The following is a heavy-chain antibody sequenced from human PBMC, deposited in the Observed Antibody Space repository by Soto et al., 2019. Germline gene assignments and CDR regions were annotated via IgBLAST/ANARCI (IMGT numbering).Heavy chain of an antibody. V-gene: IGHV1-69*13. D-gene: IGHD1-26*01. CDR1: GGTFSSYA. Sequence: ASVKVSCKASGGTFSSYAISWVRQAPGQGLEWMGGIIPIFGTANYAQKFQGRVTITADESTSTAYMELSSLRSEDTAVYYCARSIRWGGAFDIWGQGTMVTVSS. CDR2: IIPIFGTA. CDR3: ARSIRWGGAFDI. J-gene: IGHJ3*02.